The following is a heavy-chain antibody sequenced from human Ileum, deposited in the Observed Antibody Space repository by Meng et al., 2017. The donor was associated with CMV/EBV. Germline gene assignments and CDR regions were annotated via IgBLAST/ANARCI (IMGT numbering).Heavy chain of an antibody. V-gene: IGHV4-59*01. Sequence: GSLRLSCTVSGVSINSYYWNWIRQSPGKGLEWIGYLYYTGSPNYNPSLESRVTISIDTSKNQFSLRLNSVTAADTAVYYCARSRGYNLYYFAYWGPGALVHGAS. D-gene: IGHD5-24*01. CDR3: ARSRGYNLYYFAY. CDR2: LYYTGSP. J-gene: IGHJ4*02. CDR1: GVSINSYY.